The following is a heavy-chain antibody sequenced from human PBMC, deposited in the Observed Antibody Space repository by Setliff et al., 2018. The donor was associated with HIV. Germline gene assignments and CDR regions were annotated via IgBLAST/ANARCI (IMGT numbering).Heavy chain of an antibody. Sequence: PSETLSLTCVVSGYSISSGYFWGWIRQPPGEGLEWIGNMHHSGSTYYNPSLKSRVTMSVDTSKNQFSLKLTSVTAADTAVYYCARLSDISSGWYGSSDFWGQGTLVTVSS. CDR3: ARLSDISSGWYGSSDF. CDR1: GYSISSGYF. V-gene: IGHV4-38-2*01. J-gene: IGHJ4*01. D-gene: IGHD6-19*01. CDR2: MHHSGST.